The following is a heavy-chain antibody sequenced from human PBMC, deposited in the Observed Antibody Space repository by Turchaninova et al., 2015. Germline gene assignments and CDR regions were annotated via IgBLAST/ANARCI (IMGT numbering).Heavy chain of an antibody. D-gene: IGHD1-20*01. CDR3: TTGLYNWNLLCFQH. CDR2: IKRKTDGGTT. Sequence: LVCSGGGLVRLGGSFSLSWSASGLPFVTPGWSWFGRLPGRGRGWVGGIKRKTDGGTTDVAEPEKGRLTISREDSKNTLYLQMNSLKTEDTAVYYCTTGLYNWNLLCFQHWGQGTLVTVSS. CDR1: GLPFVTPG. J-gene: IGHJ1*01. V-gene: IGHV3-15*07.